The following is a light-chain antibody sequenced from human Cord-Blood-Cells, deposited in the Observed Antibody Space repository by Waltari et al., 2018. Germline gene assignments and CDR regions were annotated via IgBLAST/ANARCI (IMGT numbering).Light chain of an antibody. CDR2: DVS. CDR1: SSDVGGYNY. J-gene: IGLJ3*02. V-gene: IGLV2-14*01. Sequence: QSALTQPASVSGSPGQSLTLSCTGTSSDVGGYNYVSWYQQHQGKAPKLMIYDVSNRPSGVSNRFSGSKSGNTASLTISGLQAEDEADYYCSSYTSSSTWVFGGGTKLTVL. CDR3: SSYTSSSTWV.